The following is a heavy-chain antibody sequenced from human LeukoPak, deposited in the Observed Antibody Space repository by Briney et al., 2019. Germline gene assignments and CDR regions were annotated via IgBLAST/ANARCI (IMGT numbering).Heavy chain of an antibody. Sequence: SETLSLTCTVSGGSISNYYWSWIRQPPGKGLEWVGYIYYSGSTNYNPSLMSRVTISVDTSKNQFSLKLRSVTAADTAVYYCAGWGPYFDYWGQGTLVTVSS. CDR2: IYYSGST. D-gene: IGHD7-27*01. J-gene: IGHJ4*01. CDR3: AGWGPYFDY. CDR1: GGSISNYY. V-gene: IGHV4-59*01.